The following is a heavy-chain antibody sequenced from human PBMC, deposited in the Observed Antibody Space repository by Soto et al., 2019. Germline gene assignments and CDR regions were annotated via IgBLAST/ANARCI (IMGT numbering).Heavy chain of an antibody. J-gene: IGHJ4*02. CDR1: GFTFSSYA. V-gene: IGHV3-23*01. CDR3: AKPGYLEQWLVRGYFDY. D-gene: IGHD6-19*01. CDR2: ISSSGGTT. Sequence: SGGSVRLSXAASGFTFSSYAMSWVRQAPGKGLEWVSAISSSGGTTHYADSVKGRFIISRDNSKNTLYLQMNSLRADDTAVYYCAKPGYLEQWLVRGYFDYWGQGTMVTVSS.